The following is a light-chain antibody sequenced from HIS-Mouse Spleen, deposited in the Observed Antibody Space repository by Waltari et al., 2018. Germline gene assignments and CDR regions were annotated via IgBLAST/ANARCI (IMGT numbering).Light chain of an antibody. CDR2: AAS. Sequence: DIQLTQSPSFLSASVGDRVTITCRASQGISSYLVWYQQKPGKAPKLLIYAASTLQSGVPSRFSGSGSGTEFTLTISSLQPEDFATYYCQQLNSYPPYTFGQGTKLEIK. CDR3: QQLNSYPPYT. J-gene: IGKJ2*01. V-gene: IGKV1-9*01. CDR1: QGISSY.